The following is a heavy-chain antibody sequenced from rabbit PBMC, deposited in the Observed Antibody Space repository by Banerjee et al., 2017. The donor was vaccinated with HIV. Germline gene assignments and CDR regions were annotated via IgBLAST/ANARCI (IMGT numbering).Heavy chain of an antibody. V-gene: IGHV1S45*01. CDR2: IYAGSGTT. J-gene: IGHJ3*01. CDR1: GFSFSNGYV. D-gene: IGHD1-1*01. CDR3: VRGSISGTDYNL. Sequence: QEQLEESGGDLVKPEGSLTLTCTASGFSFSNGYVMCWVRQAPGKGLEWIGIIYAGSGTTVYAGGVNGRSTIPRHNAQNTLYLQLNSLTAADTATYFCVRGSISGTDYNLWGQGTLVTVS.